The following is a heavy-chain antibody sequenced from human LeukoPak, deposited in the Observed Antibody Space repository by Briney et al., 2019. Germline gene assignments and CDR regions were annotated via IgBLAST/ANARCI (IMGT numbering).Heavy chain of an antibody. CDR1: GDSISSSNYY. J-gene: IGHJ6*03. Sequence: PSETLSLTCTVSGDSISSSNYYWGWIRQPPGKGLEWIGSIYYSGSTYYNPSLKSRVTISVDTSRNQTSLKLSSVTAADTAVYYCARQAKGYMDVWGKGTTVTVSS. V-gene: IGHV4-39*01. CDR3: ARQAKGYMDV. CDR2: IYYSGST.